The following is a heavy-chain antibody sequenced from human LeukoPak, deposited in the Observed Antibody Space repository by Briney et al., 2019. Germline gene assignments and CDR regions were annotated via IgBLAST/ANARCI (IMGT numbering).Heavy chain of an antibody. CDR2: ISSSGSTI. Sequence: GGSLRLSCAASGFTFSDYYMSWLRQAPGKGLEWVSYISSSGSTIYYADSVKGRFTISRDNAKNSLYLQMNSLRAEDTAVYYCARGAEDYGVPYWYFDLWGRGTLVTVSS. D-gene: IGHD4-17*01. CDR1: GFTFSDYY. J-gene: IGHJ2*01. CDR3: ARGAEDYGVPYWYFDL. V-gene: IGHV3-11*04.